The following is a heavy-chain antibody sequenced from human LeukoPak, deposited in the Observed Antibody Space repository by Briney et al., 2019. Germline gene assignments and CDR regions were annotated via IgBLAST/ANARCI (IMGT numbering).Heavy chain of an antibody. V-gene: IGHV4-61*03. CDR2: MYYSGTT. D-gene: IGHD4-23*01. J-gene: IGHJ4*02. Sequence: SETLSLTCTVSGASVNSGSHYWSWFRQPPGKGLEWIGYMYYSGTTNYNPSLKSRVTMSVDTSKNHFSLKMNSLTAAHTAEYYCAGLRYHGGNTVWGQGTPVTVSS. CDR3: AGLRYHGGNTV. CDR1: GASVNSGSHY.